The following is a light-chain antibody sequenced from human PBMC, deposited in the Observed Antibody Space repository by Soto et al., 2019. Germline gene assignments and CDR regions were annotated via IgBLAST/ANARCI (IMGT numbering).Light chain of an antibody. CDR3: QSYDSSLSGYVV. V-gene: IGLV1-40*01. J-gene: IGLJ2*01. Sequence: QSALTQPPSVSGAPGQRVTISCTGSSSNIGAGYDVHWYQQLPGTAPKLLIYGNSNRPSGVPDRFSGSKSGTSASLAITGLQAVDEADYYCQSYDSSLSGYVVFGGGTKLTVL. CDR1: SSNIGAGYD. CDR2: GNS.